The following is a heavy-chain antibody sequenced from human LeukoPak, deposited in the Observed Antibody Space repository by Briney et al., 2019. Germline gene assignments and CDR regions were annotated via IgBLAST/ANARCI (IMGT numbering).Heavy chain of an antibody. Sequence: GGSLRLSCAASGITLNIFAMNWVRQAPGKGLEWVSAITRSGTNTFYRDSVKGRFTVSRDNSKNTIFLQMNTLRADDTAVYFCATDPATVGVTTRDYWGQGILVTVSS. J-gene: IGHJ4*02. CDR3: ATDPATVGVTTRDY. CDR1: GITLNIFA. D-gene: IGHD1-26*01. CDR2: ITRSGTNT. V-gene: IGHV3-23*01.